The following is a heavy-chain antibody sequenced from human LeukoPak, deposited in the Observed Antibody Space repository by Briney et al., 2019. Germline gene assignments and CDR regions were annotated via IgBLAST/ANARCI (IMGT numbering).Heavy chain of an antibody. V-gene: IGHV4-59*07. D-gene: IGHD2-15*01. CDR3: ARVLGYCSAGSCYPSFDY. CDR2: IYYSGTT. J-gene: IGHJ4*02. Sequence: PSDTLSLTCTVSGASISSSYWTWIRQPPRKGREWIGYIYYSGTTNYNPSLKSRVTISVDTSKNQFSLKLSSVTAADTAVYYCARVLGYCSAGSCYPSFDYWGEGTLVTVSS. CDR1: GASISSSY.